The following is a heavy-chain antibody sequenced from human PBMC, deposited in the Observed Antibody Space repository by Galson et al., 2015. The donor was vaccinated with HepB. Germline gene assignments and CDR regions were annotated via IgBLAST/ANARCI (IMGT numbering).Heavy chain of an antibody. Sequence: SLRLSCAASGFTFSDYYMSWIRQAPGKGLEWVSYISSSSSYTNYADSVKGRFTISRDNAKNSLYLQMNSLRAEDTAVYYCARDFVVAGGWYFDLWGRGTLVTVSS. J-gene: IGHJ2*01. D-gene: IGHD2-15*01. CDR3: ARDFVVAGGWYFDL. V-gene: IGHV3-11*05. CDR1: GFTFSDYY. CDR2: ISSSSSYT.